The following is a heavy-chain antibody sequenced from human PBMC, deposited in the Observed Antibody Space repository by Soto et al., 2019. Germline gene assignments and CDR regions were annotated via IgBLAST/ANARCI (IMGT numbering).Heavy chain of an antibody. Sequence: ASVKVSCKASGYTFTSYAMHWVRQAPGQRLEWMGWINAGNGNTKYSQKFQGRVTITRDTSASPAYMELSSLRSEDTAAYYCASDITMFGVARWFDPWGEGTLVTVSS. CDR3: ASDITMFGVARWFDP. V-gene: IGHV1-3*01. J-gene: IGHJ5*02. D-gene: IGHD3-3*01. CDR1: GYTFTSYA. CDR2: INAGNGNT.